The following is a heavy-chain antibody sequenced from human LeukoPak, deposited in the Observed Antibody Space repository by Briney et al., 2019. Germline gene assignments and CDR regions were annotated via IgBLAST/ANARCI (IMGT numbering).Heavy chain of an antibody. V-gene: IGHV3-21*01. D-gene: IGHD5-18*01. CDR1: GFTFSSYS. CDR3: ARGEKNSYGPDYYYGMDV. CDR2: IISSSSYI. J-gene: IGHJ6*02. Sequence: GGSLRLSCAASGFTFSSYSMNWVRQAPGKGLEWVSSIISSSSYIYYADSVKGRFTISRDNAKNSLYLQMNSLRAEDTAVYYCARGEKNSYGPDYYYGMDVWGQGTTVTVSS.